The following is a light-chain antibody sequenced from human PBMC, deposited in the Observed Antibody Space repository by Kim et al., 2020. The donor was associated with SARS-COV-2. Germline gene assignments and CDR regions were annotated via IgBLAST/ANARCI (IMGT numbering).Light chain of an antibody. CDR1: QSVSSNS. CDR3: QQYSNSPPLT. CDR2: GAS. J-gene: IGKJ4*01. V-gene: IGKV3-20*01. Sequence: PGDRATLSCRASQSVSSNSLSWYQHEPGQAPRLLIYGASSRATGIPDRFSGSWSGTYFTLTINRLAPEEFAVYYCQQYSNSPPLTFGGGTKVDIK.